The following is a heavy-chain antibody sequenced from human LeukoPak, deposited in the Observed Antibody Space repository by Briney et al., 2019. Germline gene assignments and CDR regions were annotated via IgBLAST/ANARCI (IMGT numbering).Heavy chain of an antibody. J-gene: IGHJ5*02. V-gene: IGHV4-38-2*01. Sequence: SETLSLTCAVSGYSISSGYYWGWIRQPPGKGLEWIGSIYHSGSTYYNPSLKSRVTISVDTSKNQFSLKLSSVTAADTAVYYCARVVPAPCWFDPWGQGTLVTVSS. CDR3: ARVVPAPCWFDP. CDR1: GYSISSGYY. D-gene: IGHD2-2*01. CDR2: IYHSGST.